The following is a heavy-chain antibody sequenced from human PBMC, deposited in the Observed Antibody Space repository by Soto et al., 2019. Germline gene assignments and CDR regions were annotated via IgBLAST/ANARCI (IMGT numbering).Heavy chain of an antibody. CDR2: INHSGVH. J-gene: IGHJ4*02. CDR3: STWVVATDADY. V-gene: IGHV4-34*01. D-gene: IGHD2-21*02. Sequence: SETLSLTCAVSGASFSGNFWGWIRQPPGMGLEWIGEINHSGVHKYNPSLKSRVTISVDTSKDQLSLKLTSVTAADTAVYYCSTWVVATDADYWGQGTQVTVSS. CDR1: GASFSGNF.